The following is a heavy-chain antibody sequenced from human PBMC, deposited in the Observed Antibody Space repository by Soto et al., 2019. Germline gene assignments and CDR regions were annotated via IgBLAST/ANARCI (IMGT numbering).Heavy chain of an antibody. CDR2: IYYSGST. V-gene: IGHV4-39*01. J-gene: IGHJ4*02. D-gene: IGHD3-10*01. CDR3: AGRTSYGSGSYSLYFDY. Sequence: PSETLSLTCTVSGGSISSSSYYWGWIRQPPGKGLEWIGSIYYSGSTYYNPSLKSRVTISVDTSKNQFSLKLSSVTAADTAVYYCAGRTSYGSGSYSLYFDYWGQGTLVTVSS. CDR1: GGSISSSSYY.